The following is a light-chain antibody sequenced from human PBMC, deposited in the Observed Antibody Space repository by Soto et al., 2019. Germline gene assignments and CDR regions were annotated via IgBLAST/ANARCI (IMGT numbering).Light chain of an antibody. CDR3: MQALQTKT. Sequence: DIVMTQSPLSLPVTPGEPASISCRSSQSLLHSNGYNYLDWYLQKPGQSPQLLIYLGSNRASGVPDSVSGSGSGTDFTLKIIRVEAEDVGVYYCMQALQTKTFGQGTKVEIK. V-gene: IGKV2-28*01. CDR1: QSLLHSNGYNY. CDR2: LGS. J-gene: IGKJ1*01.